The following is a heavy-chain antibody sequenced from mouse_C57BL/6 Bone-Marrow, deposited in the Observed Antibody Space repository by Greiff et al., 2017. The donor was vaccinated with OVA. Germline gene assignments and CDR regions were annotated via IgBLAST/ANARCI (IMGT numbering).Heavy chain of an antibody. D-gene: IGHD2-1*01. Sequence: QVQLKQPGAELVRPGSSVKLSCKASGYTFTSYWMDWVKQRPGQGLEWIGNIYPSDSETRYNQKFKDKATLTVDKSSSTAYMQLSSLTSEDSAVYYCASLHTYYAMDYWGQGTSVTVSS. CDR2: IYPSDSET. J-gene: IGHJ4*01. V-gene: IGHV1-61*01. CDR3: ASLHTYYAMDY. CDR1: GYTFTSYW.